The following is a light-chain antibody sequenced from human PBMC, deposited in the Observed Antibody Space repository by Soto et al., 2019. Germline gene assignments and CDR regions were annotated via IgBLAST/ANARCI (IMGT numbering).Light chain of an antibody. CDR3: QQYGSSPRT. J-gene: IGKJ1*01. V-gene: IGKV3-20*01. CDR1: QTISSGF. Sequence: EIVLRQSPGILYLSPGDRATLSCRASQTISSGFLAWYQQKVGQAPRLLIYDASNRATGVPDRFSGSGSGADFTLTISSLEPEDFAVNYCQQYGSSPRTFGQGTKVDIK. CDR2: DAS.